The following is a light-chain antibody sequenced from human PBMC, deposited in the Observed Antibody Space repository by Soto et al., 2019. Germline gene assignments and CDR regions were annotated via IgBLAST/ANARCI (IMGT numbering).Light chain of an antibody. CDR1: SSNIGNNY. CDR3: GTWDSSLSAGDVV. Sequence: QSVLTQPPSVSAASGQKVTISCSGSSSNIGNNYVSWYQQLPGTAPKLLIYDNNKRPSGIPDRFSGSKSGTSATLGITGLQTGDEADYYCGTWDSSLSAGDVVFGGGTQLTVL. V-gene: IGLV1-51*01. J-gene: IGLJ2*01. CDR2: DNN.